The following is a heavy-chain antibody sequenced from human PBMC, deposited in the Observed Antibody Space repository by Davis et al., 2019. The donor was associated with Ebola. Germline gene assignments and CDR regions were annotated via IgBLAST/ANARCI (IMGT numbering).Heavy chain of an antibody. V-gene: IGHV3-74*03. Sequence: HTGGSLRLSCAASGFTFSSYWMHWVRQAPGKGLVWVSCINRDGSTTTYADSVKGRFTISRDNAKNTLYLQMNSLRAEDTAVYYCARDFDRVRTWGQGTLVTVSS. CDR1: GFTFSSYW. D-gene: IGHD3-22*01. CDR2: INRDGSTT. J-gene: IGHJ4*02. CDR3: ARDFDRVRT.